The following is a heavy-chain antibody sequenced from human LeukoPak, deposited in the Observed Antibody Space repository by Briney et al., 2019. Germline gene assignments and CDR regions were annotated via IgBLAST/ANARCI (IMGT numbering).Heavy chain of an antibody. D-gene: IGHD2-15*01. Sequence: GGSLRPSCAASGFTFSNYAMSWVRQAPGRGLEWVSAITGSTDNTYYADSVKGRFTISRDNSKSTLYLHMSNLRAEDTAIYSCAKSPLASCSGVKCYPLDYWGQGTLVTVSS. CDR3: AKSPLASCSGVKCYPLDY. J-gene: IGHJ4*02. CDR1: GFTFSNYA. V-gene: IGHV3-23*01. CDR2: ITGSTDNT.